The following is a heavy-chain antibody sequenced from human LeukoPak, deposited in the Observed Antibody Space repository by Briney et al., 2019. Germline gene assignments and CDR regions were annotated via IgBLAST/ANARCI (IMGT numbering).Heavy chain of an antibody. V-gene: IGHV1-2*02. CDR3: ARSELYYDFWSGYLNWFDP. J-gene: IGHJ5*02. CDR1: GYTFTGYY. CDR2: INPNSGGT. D-gene: IGHD3-3*01. Sequence: VASVKVSCKASGYTFTGYYMHWVRQAPGQGLEWMGWINPNSGGTNYAQKFQGRVTMTRDTSISTAYMELSRLRSDDTAVYYCARSELYYDFWSGYLNWFDPWGQGTLVTVSS.